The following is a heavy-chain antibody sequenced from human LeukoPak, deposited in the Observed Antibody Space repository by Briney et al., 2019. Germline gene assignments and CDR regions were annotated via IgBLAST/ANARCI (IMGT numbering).Heavy chain of an antibody. CDR1: GVTLSSYA. CDR2: ISWNSGSI. D-gene: IGHD6-25*01. Sequence: GGSLRLSCAASGVTLSSYAMSWARQAPGKGLEWVSGISWNSGSIGYADSVKGRFTISRDNAKNSLYLQLNSLRAEDTALYYCAKSWVKQRPQTYYYYGMDVWGQGTTVTVSS. V-gene: IGHV3-9*01. CDR3: AKSWVKQRPQTYYYYGMDV. J-gene: IGHJ6*02.